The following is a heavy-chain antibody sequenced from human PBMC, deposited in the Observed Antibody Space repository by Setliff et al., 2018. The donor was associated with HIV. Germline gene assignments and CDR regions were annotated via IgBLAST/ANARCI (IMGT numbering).Heavy chain of an antibody. CDR2: IYYSGST. D-gene: IGHD3-22*01. V-gene: IGHV4-59*08. Sequence: SETLSLTCTVSGGSISSYYWSWIRQPPGKGLEWIGYIYYSGSTNYNPSLKSRVTISVDTSKQQFSLKLNSVTAADTAVYYCARHYDSSGPNYRYYYMDVWGKGTTVTVS. CDR3: ARHYDSSGPNYRYYYMDV. CDR1: GGSISSYY. J-gene: IGHJ6*03.